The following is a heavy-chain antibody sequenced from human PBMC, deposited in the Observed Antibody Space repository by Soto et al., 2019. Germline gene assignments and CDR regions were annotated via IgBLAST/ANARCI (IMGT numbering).Heavy chain of an antibody. D-gene: IGHD4-17*01. Sequence: PSETLSLTCAVYGGSFSGYYWSWIRQPPGKGLEWIGEINHSGSTNYNPSLKSRITISVDTSKNQFSLKLSSVTATDTAVYYCAREGRTTVTAEGSFDYWGQGTLVTVS. CDR3: AREGRTTVTAEGSFDY. V-gene: IGHV4-34*01. CDR2: INHSGST. CDR1: GGSFSGYY. J-gene: IGHJ4*02.